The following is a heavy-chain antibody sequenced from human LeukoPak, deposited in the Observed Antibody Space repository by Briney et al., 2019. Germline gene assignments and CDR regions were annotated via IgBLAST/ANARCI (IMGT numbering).Heavy chain of an antibody. D-gene: IGHD4-17*01. CDR2: IYYSGST. Sequence: PSETLSLTCTVSGGSIGSGGYYWSWIRQHPGKGLEWIGYIYYSGSTYYNPSLKSRLTISVDTSKNQFSLRLTSVTAADTAVYYCARRRRYGSSRDTFDIWGRGTLVTVSS. J-gene: IGHJ3*02. CDR1: GGSIGSGGYY. CDR3: ARRRRYGSSRDTFDI. V-gene: IGHV4-31*03.